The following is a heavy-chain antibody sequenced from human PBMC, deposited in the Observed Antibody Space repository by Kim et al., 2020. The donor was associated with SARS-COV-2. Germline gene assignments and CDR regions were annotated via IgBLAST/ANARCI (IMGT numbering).Heavy chain of an antibody. J-gene: IGHJ4*02. Sequence: ASVKVSCKASGYIFTSYSISWVRQAPGQGLEWVGWTSGYNGDTSYAQKLQGRVTMTKDTPTNTAYLEVRSLTSEDTAVYYCAREGCSGDSCYSVSPDYWGEGTLVTVSS. D-gene: IGHD2-15*01. CDR2: TSGYNGDT. CDR3: AREGCSGDSCYSVSPDY. V-gene: IGHV1-18*01. CDR1: GYIFTSYS.